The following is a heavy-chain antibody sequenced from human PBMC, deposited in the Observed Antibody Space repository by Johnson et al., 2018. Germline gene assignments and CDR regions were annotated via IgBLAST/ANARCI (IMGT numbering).Heavy chain of an antibody. CDR1: GGSISSYY. CDR3: ARRVLNYDAFDS. CDR2: IYYSGST. V-gene: IGHV4-59*01. J-gene: IGHJ3*02. Sequence: QVQLQESGPGLVKPSETLSLTCTVSGGSISSYYWSWILQPPGKGLEWIGYIYYSGSTNYNPSLKSRVTISVDTSKNQFSLKLGSVTAADTAVYYCARRVLNYDAFDSWGQGTMVTVSS. D-gene: IGHD6-13*01.